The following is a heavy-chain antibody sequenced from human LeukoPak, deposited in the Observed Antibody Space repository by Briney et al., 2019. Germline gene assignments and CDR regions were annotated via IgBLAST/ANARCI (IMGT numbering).Heavy chain of an antibody. CDR1: GDSVSSINGA. D-gene: IGHD6-19*01. Sequence: SQTLSLTCALSGDSVSSINGAWNWIRQSPSTGLESVGSAYYRSKWYFDYAESLKGRVTISPDTSKNQFSLQLSSVTPEDTAIYYCTRDLGNSGWYTFDFWGQGTLVTVSS. CDR2: AYYRSKWYF. V-gene: IGHV6-1*01. J-gene: IGHJ4*02. CDR3: TRDLGNSGWYTFDF.